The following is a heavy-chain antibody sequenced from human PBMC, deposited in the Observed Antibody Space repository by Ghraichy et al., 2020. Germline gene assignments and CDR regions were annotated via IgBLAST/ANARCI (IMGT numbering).Heavy chain of an antibody. Sequence: GESLKISCTTSGFIFSNYWMSWVRQAPGKGLEWVANIKQDGSEKYYVDSVKGRFTVSRDNAKNSLYLQMNSLRAEDTAVYYCAREPIPLQIGWVGYSVWGQGTLVTFSS. CDR2: IKQDGSEK. CDR1: GFIFSNYW. J-gene: IGHJ4*02. V-gene: IGHV3-7*03. D-gene: IGHD2-21*01. CDR3: AREPIPLQIGWVGYSV.